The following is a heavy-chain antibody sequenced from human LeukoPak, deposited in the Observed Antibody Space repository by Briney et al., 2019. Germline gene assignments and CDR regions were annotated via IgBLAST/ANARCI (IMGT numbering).Heavy chain of an antibody. V-gene: IGHV3-21*01. CDR1: GFTFSSYS. Sequence: GGSLRLSCAASGFTFSSYSMNWVRQAPGKGLEWVSSISSSSSYICYADSVKGRFTISRDNAKNSLYLQMNSLRAEDTAVYYCASGSSSLIDYWGQGTLVTVSS. J-gene: IGHJ4*02. D-gene: IGHD6-13*01. CDR2: ISSSSSYI. CDR3: ASGSSSLIDY.